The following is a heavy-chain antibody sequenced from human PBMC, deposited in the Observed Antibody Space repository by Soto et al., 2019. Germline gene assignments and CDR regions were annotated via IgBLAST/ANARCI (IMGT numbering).Heavy chain of an antibody. CDR3: AKDQGSSWYEIDY. D-gene: IGHD6-13*01. CDR2: ISSSSSYT. J-gene: IGHJ4*02. V-gene: IGHV3-11*05. Sequence: GGSLRLSCAASGLTFSNYAMSWFRQAPGKGLEWVSYISSSSSYTNYADSVKGRFTISRDNAKNSLYLQMNSLRAEDTAVYYCAKDQGSSWYEIDYWGQGTLVTVSS. CDR1: GLTFSNYA.